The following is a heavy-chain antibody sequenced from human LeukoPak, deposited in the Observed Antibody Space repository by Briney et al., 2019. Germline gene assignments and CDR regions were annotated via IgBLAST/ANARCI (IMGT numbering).Heavy chain of an antibody. CDR3: ARDDARSPYYYYYMDV. J-gene: IGHJ6*03. Sequence: GGSLRLSCAASGFTFSSYSMIWVRQAPGKGLEWVSYISSSSSTIYYADSVKGRFTISRDNAKNSLYLQMNNLRAEDTAVYYCARDDARSPYYYYYMDVWGKGTTVTVSS. V-gene: IGHV3-48*04. D-gene: IGHD6-13*01. CDR1: GFTFSSYS. CDR2: ISSSSSTI.